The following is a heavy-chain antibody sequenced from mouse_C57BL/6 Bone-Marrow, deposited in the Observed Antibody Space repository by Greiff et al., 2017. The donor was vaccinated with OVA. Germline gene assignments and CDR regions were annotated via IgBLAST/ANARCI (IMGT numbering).Heavy chain of an antibody. D-gene: IGHD2-1*01. Sequence: EVQGVESGGGLVQPGGSMKLSCVASGFTFSNYWMNWVRQSPEKGLEWVAQIRLKSDNYATHYAESVKGRFTISRDDSKSSVYLQMNNLRAEDTGIYYCTGWLYCVGYFDVWGTGTTVTVSS. CDR1: GFTFSNYW. CDR3: TGWLYCVGYFDV. V-gene: IGHV6-3*01. J-gene: IGHJ1*03. CDR2: IRLKSDNYAT.